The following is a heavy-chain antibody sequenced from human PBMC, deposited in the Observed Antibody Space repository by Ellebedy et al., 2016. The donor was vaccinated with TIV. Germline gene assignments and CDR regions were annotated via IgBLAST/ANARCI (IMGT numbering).Heavy chain of an antibody. D-gene: IGHD6-19*01. Sequence: ASVKVSCKACGYTFTNYHMLWVRQAPGQGLEWMRSAGSTSNAQKFQVRVTMTRDTSASTVYMEVSSLRSEDTAAYYCARESGSSGWPSHFDNWGQGTLVTVSS. CDR2: AGST. CDR3: ARESGSSGWPSHFDN. J-gene: IGHJ4*02. V-gene: IGHV1-46*01. CDR1: GYTFTNYH.